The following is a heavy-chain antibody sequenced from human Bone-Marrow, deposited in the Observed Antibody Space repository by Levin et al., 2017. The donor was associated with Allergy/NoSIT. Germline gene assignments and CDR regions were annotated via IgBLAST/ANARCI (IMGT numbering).Heavy chain of an antibody. D-gene: IGHD2-2*01. CDR1: GGTFSSYA. Sequence: PGGSLRLSCKASGGTFSSYAISWVRQAPGQGLEWMGGIIPIFGTANYAQKFQGRVTITADESTSTAYMELSSLRSEDTAVYYCARAYCSSTSCYVLDAFDIWGQGTMVTVSS. CDR2: IIPIFGTA. J-gene: IGHJ3*02. V-gene: IGHV1-69*01. CDR3: ARAYCSSTSCYVLDAFDI.